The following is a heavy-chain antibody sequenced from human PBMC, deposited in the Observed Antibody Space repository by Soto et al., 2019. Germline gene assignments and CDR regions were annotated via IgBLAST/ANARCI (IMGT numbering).Heavy chain of an antibody. CDR1: GFTFSSYW. CDR3: ARGPARVVESPDY. V-gene: IGHV3-74*01. CDR2: INSDGSST. J-gene: IGHJ4*02. Sequence: GGSLRLSCAASGFTFSSYWMHWVRQAPGKGLVWVSRINSDGSSTSYADSVKGRFTISRDNAKNTLYLQMNSLRAEDTAVYFCARGPARVVESPDYWGQGTLVTVSS. D-gene: IGHD2-15*01.